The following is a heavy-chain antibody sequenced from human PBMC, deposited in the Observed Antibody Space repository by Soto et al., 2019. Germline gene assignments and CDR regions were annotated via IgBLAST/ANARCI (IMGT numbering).Heavy chain of an antibody. CDR3: ARLGGYGDLFDY. CDR1: GGSISGYY. V-gene: IGHV4-59*08. Sequence: SETLSLTCTVSGGSISGYYWSWIRQPPGKGLEWIGYIYNSGNTNYNPSLMSRVTISLDTPKNQFSLKLSSVTAADTAVYYCARLGGYGDLFDYWGQGTLVTVSS. CDR2: IYNSGNT. D-gene: IGHD4-17*01. J-gene: IGHJ4*02.